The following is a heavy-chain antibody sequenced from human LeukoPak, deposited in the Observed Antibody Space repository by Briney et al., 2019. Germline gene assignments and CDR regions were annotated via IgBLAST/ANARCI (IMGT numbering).Heavy chain of an antibody. D-gene: IGHD5-12*01. J-gene: IGHJ5*02. CDR1: GGSISSSSYY. V-gene: IGHV4-39*01. CDR2: IYYSGST. CDR3: ARRTLDLGEPNWFDP. Sequence: SETLSLTCTVSGGSISSSSYYWGWVRQPPGKGLEWIGSIYYSGSTYYNPSLKSRVTISVDTSKNQFSLKLSSVTAADTAVYYCARRTLDLGEPNWFDPWGQGTLVTVSS.